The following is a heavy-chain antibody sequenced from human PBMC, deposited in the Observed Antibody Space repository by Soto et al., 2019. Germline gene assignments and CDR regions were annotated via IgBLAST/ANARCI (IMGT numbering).Heavy chain of an antibody. V-gene: IGHV4-59*01. Sequence: QVQLQESGPGLVKPSETLSLTCTVSGGSMSSYYWSWIRQPPGKGLEWIGYIYYSGSTNYNPPLKSRVTMSVDTPKNQFSLKLSSVTAADTAVYYCARRGYGPGFPYYYGMDVWGQGTTVTVSS. CDR2: IYYSGST. J-gene: IGHJ6*02. CDR1: GGSMSSYY. CDR3: ARRGYGPGFPYYYGMDV. D-gene: IGHD3-10*01.